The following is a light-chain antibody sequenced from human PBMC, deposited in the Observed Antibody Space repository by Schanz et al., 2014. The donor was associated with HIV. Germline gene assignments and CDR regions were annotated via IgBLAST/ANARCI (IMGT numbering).Light chain of an antibody. Sequence: QSALTQPRSVSGSPGQSVTISCTGTSSDVGGYNYVSWYQQHPGKAPKLMIYDVSNRPSGVSNRFSGSKSGNTASLTISGLQAEDEADYYCSSYTGRSSWVFGGGTKLTVL. CDR1: SSDVGGYNY. CDR2: DVS. V-gene: IGLV2-11*01. J-gene: IGLJ3*02. CDR3: SSYTGRSSWV.